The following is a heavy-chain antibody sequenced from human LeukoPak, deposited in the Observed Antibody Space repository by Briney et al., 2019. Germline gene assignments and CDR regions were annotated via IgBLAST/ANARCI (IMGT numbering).Heavy chain of an antibody. CDR1: GGSFSGYY. CDR2: INHSGST. D-gene: IGHD3-3*01. Sequence: SETLSLTCAVYGGSFSGYYWSWIRQPPGKGLEWIGEINHSGSTNYNPSLKSRVTISVDTSKNQFSLKLSSVTAADTAVYYCARGRRVLARYYYGMDVRGQGTTVTVSS. CDR3: ARGRRVLARYYYGMDV. J-gene: IGHJ6*02. V-gene: IGHV4-34*01.